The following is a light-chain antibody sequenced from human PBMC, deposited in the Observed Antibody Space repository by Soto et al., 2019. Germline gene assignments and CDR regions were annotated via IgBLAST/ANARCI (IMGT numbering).Light chain of an antibody. CDR1: QSVSSSH. J-gene: IGKJ4*01. CDR3: QQYGTSPPALT. CDR2: GAS. Sequence: DIVLTQSPGTLSLPPGERAILSCSASQSVSSSHLAWYQQKPGQAPRLLIYGASSRATGIPDRFSGSGSGTDFTLTISRLEPEDFAVYYCQQYGTSPPALTFGGGTTVEIK. V-gene: IGKV3-20*01.